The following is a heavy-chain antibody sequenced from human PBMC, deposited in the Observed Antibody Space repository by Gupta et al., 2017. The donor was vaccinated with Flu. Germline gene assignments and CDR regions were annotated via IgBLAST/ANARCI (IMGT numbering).Heavy chain of an antibody. V-gene: IGHV3-9*01. CDR2: ISRDSGYP. Sequence: EVQMVESGGGLVQPGRSLRLSCVASGFLFDAYAMHWVRQTPGKGLEWVSSISRDSGYPGYADSVKGRFTISRDNAKNSLYLERNSLRPEHTALYYCAKEKVRYCSGGSCPRSGMDVWGQGTTVTVSS. CDR3: AKEKVRYCSGGSCPRSGMDV. J-gene: IGHJ6*02. CDR1: GFLFDAYA. D-gene: IGHD2-15*01.